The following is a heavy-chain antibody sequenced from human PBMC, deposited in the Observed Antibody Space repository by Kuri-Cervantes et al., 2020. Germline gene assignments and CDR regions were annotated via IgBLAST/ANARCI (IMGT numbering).Heavy chain of an antibody. V-gene: IGHV3-21*01. CDR1: GFTFSGYG. D-gene: IGHD3-10*01. CDR2: ISSSSSYI. CDR3: ARSLAFGESDY. Sequence: GESLKISCAASGFTFSGYGMHWVRQAPGKGLEWVSSISSSSSYIYYADSVKGRFTISRDNAKNSLYLQMNSLRAEDTAVHYCARSLAFGESDYWGQGTLVTVSS. J-gene: IGHJ4*02.